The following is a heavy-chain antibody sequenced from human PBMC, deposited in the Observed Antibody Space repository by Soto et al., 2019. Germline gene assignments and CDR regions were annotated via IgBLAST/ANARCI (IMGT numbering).Heavy chain of an antibody. V-gene: IGHV4-61*01. J-gene: IGHJ6*02. CDR2: IYYSGST. CDR1: GGSVSSGSYY. CDR3: ARDQGEERLPGRYYYYGMDV. Sequence: SETLSLTCTVSGGSVSSGSYYWSWIRQPPGKGLEWIGYIYYSGSTNYNPSLKSRVTISVDTSKNQFSLKLSSVTAADTAVYYCARDQGEERLPGRYYYYGMDVWGQGTTVTVSS. D-gene: IGHD2-2*01.